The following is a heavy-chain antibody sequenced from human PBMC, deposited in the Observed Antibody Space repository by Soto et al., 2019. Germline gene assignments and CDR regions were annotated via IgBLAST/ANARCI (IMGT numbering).Heavy chain of an antibody. V-gene: IGHV1-8*01. J-gene: IGHJ5*02. D-gene: IGHD4-17*01. CDR2: MNPNSGNT. CDR1: GYTFTSYD. Sequence: QVQLVQSGAEVKKPGASVKVSCKASGYTFTSYDINWVRQATGQGLEWMGWMNPNSGNTGYAQKFQGRVTMTRNTSISTAYMELSSLGSEDTAVYYCARVGRMTTVTTFWFDPWGQGTLVTVSS. CDR3: ARVGRMTTVTTFWFDP.